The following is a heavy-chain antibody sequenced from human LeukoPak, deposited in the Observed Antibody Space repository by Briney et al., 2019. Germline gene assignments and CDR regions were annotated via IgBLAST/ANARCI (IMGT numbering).Heavy chain of an antibody. V-gene: IGHV1-69*13. D-gene: IGHD2-2*01. Sequence: SVKVSCKASGGTFSSYAISWVRQAPGQGLEWMGGIIPIFGTANYAQKFQGRVTITADESTSTAYMELSSLRSEDTAVYYCARDWGYIVVVPAASVEAFDIWGQGTMATVSS. CDR3: ARDWGYIVVVPAASVEAFDI. CDR2: IIPIFGTA. J-gene: IGHJ3*02. CDR1: GGTFSSYA.